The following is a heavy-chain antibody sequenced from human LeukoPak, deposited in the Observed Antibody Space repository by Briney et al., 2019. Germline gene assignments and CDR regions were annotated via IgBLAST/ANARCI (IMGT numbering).Heavy chain of an antibody. V-gene: IGHV3-23*01. CDR2: ISGSGGST. CDR3: AKEVGAGSTRPLDY. Sequence: PGGSLRLSCAASGFTFSNSWMTWVRQAPGKGLEWVSAISGSGGSTYYADSVKGRFTISRDNSKNTLYLQMNSLRAEDTAVYYCAKEVGAGSTRPLDYWGQGTLVTVSS. D-gene: IGHD1-26*01. J-gene: IGHJ4*02. CDR1: GFTFSNSW.